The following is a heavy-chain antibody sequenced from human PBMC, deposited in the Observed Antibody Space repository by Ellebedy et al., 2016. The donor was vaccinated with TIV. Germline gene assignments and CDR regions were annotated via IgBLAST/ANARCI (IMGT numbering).Heavy chain of an antibody. CDR1: GRTLSSSG. D-gene: IGHD5-24*01. CDR3: ARDQMATIPY. CDR2: LLPIVGIT. Sequence: AASVKVSCKASGRTLSSSGFRWVRQAPGQGLEWMGRLLPIVGITIYAQKFQDRVTMTADNSSSTVYMEMNSLRAEDTAVYYCARDQMATIPYWGQGTLVTVSS. V-gene: IGHV1-69*04. J-gene: IGHJ4*02.